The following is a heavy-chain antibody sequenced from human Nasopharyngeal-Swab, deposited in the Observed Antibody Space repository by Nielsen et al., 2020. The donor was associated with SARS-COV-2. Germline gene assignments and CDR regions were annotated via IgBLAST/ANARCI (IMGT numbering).Heavy chain of an antibody. J-gene: IGHJ4*02. CDR3: ARDRGRGVIITNPMYYFDY. Sequence: ASVKVSCKASGYTFTSYYMHWVRQAPGQGLEWMGIINPSGGSTSYAQKFQGRVTMTRVTSTSTVYMELSSLRSEDTAVYYCARDRGRGVIITNPMYYFDYWGQGTLVTVSS. D-gene: IGHD3-10*01. CDR2: INPSGGST. CDR1: GYTFTSYY. V-gene: IGHV1-46*01.